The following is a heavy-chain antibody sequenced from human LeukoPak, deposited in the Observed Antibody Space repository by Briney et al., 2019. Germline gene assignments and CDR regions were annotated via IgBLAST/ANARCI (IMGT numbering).Heavy chain of an antibody. D-gene: IGHD6-13*01. V-gene: IGHV3-23*01. J-gene: IGHJ4*02. Sequence: GGSLRLSCAASGFTFSNYDMGWVRQAPGEGLEWVSTISGSGTSTYYTDSVKGRFTISRDNPKNAQYLQMNSLRAEDTAVYYCAKAIAATGRWWIFDYWGQGTLVTVSS. CDR3: AKAIAATGRWWIFDY. CDR2: ISGSGTST. CDR1: GFTFSNYD.